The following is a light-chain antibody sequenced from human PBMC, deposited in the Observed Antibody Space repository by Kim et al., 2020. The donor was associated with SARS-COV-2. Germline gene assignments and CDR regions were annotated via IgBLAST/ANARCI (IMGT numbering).Light chain of an antibody. CDR1: SSDVGGYNF. CDR2: EVN. V-gene: IGLV2-8*01. J-gene: IGLJ2*01. CDR3: SSYAGSNNLV. Sequence: GQSVTISCTGTSSDVGGYNFVSWYQHHPGKAPKLMIYEVNKRPSGVPDRFSGSKSGNTASLTVSGLQAEDEADYYCSSYAGSNNLVFGGGTQLTVL.